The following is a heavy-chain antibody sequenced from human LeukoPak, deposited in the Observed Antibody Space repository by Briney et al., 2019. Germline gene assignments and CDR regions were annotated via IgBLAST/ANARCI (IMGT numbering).Heavy chain of an antibody. J-gene: IGHJ4*02. V-gene: IGHV4-34*01. Sequence: SETLSLTCAVYGGSFSGYYWSWIRQPPGKGLEWIGEINHSGSTNYNSSLKSRVTISVDTSKNQFSLKLSSVTAADTAVYYCARGFYSNYEDYWGQGTLVTVSS. D-gene: IGHD4-4*01. CDR1: GGSFSGYY. CDR2: INHSGST. CDR3: ARGFYSNYEDY.